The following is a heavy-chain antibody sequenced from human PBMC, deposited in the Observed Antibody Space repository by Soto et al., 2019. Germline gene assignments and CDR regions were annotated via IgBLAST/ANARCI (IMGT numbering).Heavy chain of an antibody. V-gene: IGHV3-21*01. Sequence: GGSLRLSCAASGFTFSSYSMNWVRQAPGKGLEWVSSISSSSSYIYYADSVKGRFTISRDNAKNSPYLQMNSLRAEDTAVYHCARAAIVGATSYGMDVWGQGTTVTVSS. D-gene: IGHD1-26*01. J-gene: IGHJ6*02. CDR3: ARAAIVGATSYGMDV. CDR2: ISSSSSYI. CDR1: GFTFSSYS.